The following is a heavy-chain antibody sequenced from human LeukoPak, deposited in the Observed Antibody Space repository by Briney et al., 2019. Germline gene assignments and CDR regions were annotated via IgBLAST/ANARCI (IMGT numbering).Heavy chain of an antibody. CDR1: GFTFSSYA. Sequence: GGSLRLSCAASGFTFSSYAMSWVRQAPGKGLEWVSAISGSGGSTYYADSVKGRFTISRDNSKNTLYLQMNSLRAEDTAIYYCAKHDCSGGSCYSGVDAFDIWGQGTMVTVSS. D-gene: IGHD2-15*01. CDR2: ISGSGGST. J-gene: IGHJ3*02. V-gene: IGHV3-23*01. CDR3: AKHDCSGGSCYSGVDAFDI.